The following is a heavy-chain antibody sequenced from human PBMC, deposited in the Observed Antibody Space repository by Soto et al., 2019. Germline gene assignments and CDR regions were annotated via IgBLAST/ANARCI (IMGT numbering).Heavy chain of an antibody. J-gene: IGHJ6*02. D-gene: IGHD6-6*01. CDR3: ARGRYSSSSGVGDYYYGMDV. V-gene: IGHV3-33*01. CDR1: GFTFSSYG. Sequence: QVQLVESGGGVVQPGRSLRLSCAASGFTFSSYGMHWVRQAPGKGLEWVAVIWYDGSNKYYADSVKGRFTISRDNSKNTLYLQMNSLRAEDTAVYYCARGRYSSSSGVGDYYYGMDVWGQGTTVTVSS. CDR2: IWYDGSNK.